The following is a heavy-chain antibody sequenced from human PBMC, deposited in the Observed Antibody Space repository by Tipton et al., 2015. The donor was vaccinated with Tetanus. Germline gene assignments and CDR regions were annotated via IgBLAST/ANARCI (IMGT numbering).Heavy chain of an antibody. CDR1: GGSISSYY. CDR2: IYTSGSA. Sequence: TLSLTCTVSGGSISSYYWSWIRQPAGKGLEWIGRIYTSGSANYNPSLKSRVTMSVDTSKNQFSLKLSSVTAADTAVYYCARGVWSPLYNWFDPRGQGTLVTVSS. J-gene: IGHJ5*02. V-gene: IGHV4-4*07. D-gene: IGHD1-26*01. CDR3: ARGVWSPLYNWFDP.